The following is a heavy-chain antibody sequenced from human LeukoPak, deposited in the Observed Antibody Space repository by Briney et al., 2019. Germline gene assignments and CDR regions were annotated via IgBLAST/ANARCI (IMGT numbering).Heavy chain of an antibody. Sequence: PGGSPRLSCAASGFTFSNYWMYWVRQAPGKGLVWVSRINNDGNTTSYADSVKGRFTISRDNAKNTLYLQMNSLRAEDTAVYYCVRVGESLLFDYWGQGALVIVSS. CDR2: INNDGNTT. V-gene: IGHV3-74*01. CDR1: GFTFSNYW. CDR3: VRVGESLLFDY. D-gene: IGHD2-15*01. J-gene: IGHJ4*02.